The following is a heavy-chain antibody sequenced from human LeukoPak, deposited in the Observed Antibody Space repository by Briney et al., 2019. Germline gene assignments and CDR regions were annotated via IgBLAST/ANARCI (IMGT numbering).Heavy chain of an antibody. CDR2: IYYSGST. CDR3: ARETSQKGAHYMDV. CDR1: GGSISSYY. D-gene: IGHD3-16*01. Sequence: SETLSLTCTVSGGSISSYYWSWIRQLPGKGLEWIGYIYYSGSTNYNPSLKSRVTISVDTSKNQFSLKLSSVTAADTAVYYCARETSQKGAHYMDVWGKGTTVTISS. J-gene: IGHJ6*03. V-gene: IGHV4-59*01.